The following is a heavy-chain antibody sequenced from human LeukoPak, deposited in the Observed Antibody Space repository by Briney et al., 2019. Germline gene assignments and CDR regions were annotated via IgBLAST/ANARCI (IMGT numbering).Heavy chain of an antibody. CDR2: IYYSGST. CDR1: GGSISSGDYY. CDR3: ARLLGYCSGGSCYYFDY. D-gene: IGHD2-15*01. Sequence: PSETLSLTCTVSGGSISSGDYYWSWIRQPPGKGLEWIRYIYYSGSTYYNPSLKSRVTISVDTSKNQFSLKLSSVTAADTAVYYCARLLGYCSGGSCYYFDYWGQGTLVTVSS. V-gene: IGHV4-30-4*01. J-gene: IGHJ4*02.